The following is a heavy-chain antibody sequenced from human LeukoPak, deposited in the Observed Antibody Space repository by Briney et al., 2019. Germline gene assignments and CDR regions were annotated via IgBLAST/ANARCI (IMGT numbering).Heavy chain of an antibody. CDR1: GYTFTNYA. J-gene: IGHJ3*02. D-gene: IGHD6-13*01. CDR2: INAGNGNT. CDR3: ARSGYSSSWYSANGPTSAFDI. Sequence: GASVKVSCKASGYTFTNYAMHWVRQAPGQRLEWMGWINAGNGNTKYSQKFQGRVTITRDTSASTAYMELSSLRSEDTAVYYCARSGYSSSWYSANGPTSAFDIWGQGTMVTVSS. V-gene: IGHV1-3*01.